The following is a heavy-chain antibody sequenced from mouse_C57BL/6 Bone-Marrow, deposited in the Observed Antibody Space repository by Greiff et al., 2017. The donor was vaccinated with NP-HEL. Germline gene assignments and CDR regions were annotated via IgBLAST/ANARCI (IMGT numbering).Heavy chain of an antibody. CDR2: IDPADGDT. CDR1: GFNIKDYY. D-gene: IGHD2-4*01. CDR3: NHDYDGPLLDY. V-gene: IGHV14-1*01. J-gene: IGHJ2*01. Sequence: EVQLQQSGAELVRPGASVKLSCTASGFNIKDYYMHWVKQRPEQGLEWIGRIDPADGDTEYVPKFPGKATMTADTSSNTAYLQLSSQTSEDTADEDCNHDYDGPLLDYWGQGTTLTVSA.